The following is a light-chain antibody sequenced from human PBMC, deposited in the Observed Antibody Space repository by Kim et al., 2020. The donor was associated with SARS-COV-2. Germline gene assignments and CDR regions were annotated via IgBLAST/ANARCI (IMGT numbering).Light chain of an antibody. CDR3: AAWDDSSWV. J-gene: IGLJ3*02. CDR2: SNN. CDR1: SSNIGSNT. Sequence: TPGQRVTIACSGSSSNIGSNTVNWYQQLPGTAPKLLIYSNNQRPSGVPDRFSGSKSGTSASLAISGIQSEDEADYYCAAWDDSSWVFGGGTQLTVL. V-gene: IGLV1-44*01.